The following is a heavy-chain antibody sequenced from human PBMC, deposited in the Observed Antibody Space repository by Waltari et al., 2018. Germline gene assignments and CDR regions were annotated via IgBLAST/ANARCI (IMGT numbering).Heavy chain of an antibody. D-gene: IGHD3-10*01. CDR1: GYSISSGYY. Sequence: QVQLQESGPGLVKPSETLSLTCAVPGYSISSGYYWGWIRQPPGKGLEWIGSIYHSGSTYYNPSLKSRVTISVDTSKNQFSLKLSSVTAADTAVYYCARDQRITMVRGVSFWFDPWGQGTLVTVSS. J-gene: IGHJ5*02. CDR3: ARDQRITMVRGVSFWFDP. CDR2: IYHSGST. V-gene: IGHV4-38-2*02.